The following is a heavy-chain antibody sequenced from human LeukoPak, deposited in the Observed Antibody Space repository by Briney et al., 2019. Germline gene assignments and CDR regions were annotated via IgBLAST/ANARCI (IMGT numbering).Heavy chain of an antibody. CDR3: ARDHIGYSSSWQGIRYFDY. Sequence: GRSLRLSCVASGFTFEDHGMHWVRQAPGKGLEWVANIKQDGSEKYYVDSVKGRFTISRDNAKNSLYLQMNSLRAEDTAVYYCARDHIGYSSSWQGIRYFDYWGQGTLVTVSS. CDR1: GFTFEDHG. V-gene: IGHV3-7*01. J-gene: IGHJ4*02. CDR2: IKQDGSEK. D-gene: IGHD6-13*01.